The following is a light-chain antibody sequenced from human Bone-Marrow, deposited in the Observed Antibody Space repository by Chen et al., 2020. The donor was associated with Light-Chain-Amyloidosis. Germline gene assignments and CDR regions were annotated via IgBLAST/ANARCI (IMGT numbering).Light chain of an antibody. Sequence: SYVLTPPSPASAAPGQTATIACGGNNTGSTSVPWYQQTPGQAPLLVVYDDSARPSGIPARLSGSNSGNTATLTISRVEAGDEADYYCQVWDRSSDRPVFGGGTKLTVL. CDR2: DDS. CDR1: NTGSTS. CDR3: QVWDRSSDRPV. J-gene: IGLJ3*02. V-gene: IGLV3-21*02.